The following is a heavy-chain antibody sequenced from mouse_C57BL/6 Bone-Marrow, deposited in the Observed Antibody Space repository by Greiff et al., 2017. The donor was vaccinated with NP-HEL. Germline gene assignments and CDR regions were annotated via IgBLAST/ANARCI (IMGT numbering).Heavy chain of an antibody. CDR3: ARGGSSPPLNY. V-gene: IGHV1-76*01. D-gene: IGHD1-1*01. CDR1: GYTFTDYY. CDR2: IYPGSGNT. Sequence: QVQLQQSGAELVRPGASVKLSCKASGYTFTDYYINWVKQRPGQGLEWIARIYPGSGNTYYNEKFKGKATLTAEKSSSTAYMQLSSLTSEDSAVYFCARGGSSPPLNYWGQGTTLTVSS. J-gene: IGHJ2*01.